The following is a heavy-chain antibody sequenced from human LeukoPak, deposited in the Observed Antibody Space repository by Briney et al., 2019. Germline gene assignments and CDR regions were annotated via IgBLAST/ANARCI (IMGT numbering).Heavy chain of an antibody. D-gene: IGHD3-22*01. CDR3: ARVAYYYDSSGYFPRYYYYMDV. CDR2: IYYSGST. V-gene: IGHV4-59*01. CDR1: GGSISSYY. J-gene: IGHJ6*03. Sequence: SETLSLTCTVSGGSISSYYWSWIRQPPGKGLEWIGYIYYSGSTNYNPSLKSRVTISVDTSKNQFSLKLSSVTAADTVVYYCARVAYYYDSSGYFPRYYYYMDVWGKGTTVTISS.